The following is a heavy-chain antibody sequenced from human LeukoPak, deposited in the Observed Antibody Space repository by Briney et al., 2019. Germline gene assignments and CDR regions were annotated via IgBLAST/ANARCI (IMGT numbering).Heavy chain of an antibody. CDR3: ARSYYYDYRQIDY. D-gene: IGHD3-22*01. Sequence: SETLSLTCTLSGDSISTSSYYWGWIRQPPGKGLEWLGSIYYSGSTYYNPSLKSRVTISVDTSKNQFSLNLYSVTAADTAVFYCARSYYYDYRQIDYWGQGILVTVSS. V-gene: IGHV4-39*01. J-gene: IGHJ4*02. CDR2: IYYSGST. CDR1: GDSISTSSYY.